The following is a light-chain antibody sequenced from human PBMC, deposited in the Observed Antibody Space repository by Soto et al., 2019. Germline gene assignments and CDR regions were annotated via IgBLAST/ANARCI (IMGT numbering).Light chain of an antibody. CDR1: QSVSSY. J-gene: IGKJ2*01. V-gene: IGKV3-11*01. CDR3: QQRSNWPYT. Sequence: EIVLTQSPATLSLSPGERATLSCRASQSVSSYLAWYQQKPGQAPMLLIYDASNRATGIPARFSGSGSGTDFTLTISGLEPEDFAVYYCQQRSNWPYTFGQGTKLEIK. CDR2: DAS.